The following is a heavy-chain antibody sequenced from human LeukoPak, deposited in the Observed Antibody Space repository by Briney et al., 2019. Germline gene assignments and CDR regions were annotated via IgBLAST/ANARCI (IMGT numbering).Heavy chain of an antibody. D-gene: IGHD6-13*01. Sequence: SETLSLTRAVYGGSFSGYYWSWIRQPPGKGLEWIGEINHSGSTNYNPSLKSRVTISVDTSKNQFSLKLSSVTAADTAVYYCARVGSSSWYYFDYWGQGTLVTVSS. J-gene: IGHJ4*02. CDR1: GGSFSGYY. V-gene: IGHV4-34*01. CDR2: INHSGST. CDR3: ARVGSSSWYYFDY.